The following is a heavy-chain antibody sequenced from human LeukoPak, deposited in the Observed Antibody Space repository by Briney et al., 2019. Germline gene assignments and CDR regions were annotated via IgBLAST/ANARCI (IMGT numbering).Heavy chain of an antibody. J-gene: IGHJ4*02. D-gene: IGHD3-16*02. V-gene: IGHV4-4*07. CDR2: IYTSGST. Sequence: PSETLSLTCIVSGESISSYYCSWIRQPAGKGLEWIGRIYTSGSTNYNPSLKSRVTMSVDTSKNQFSLKLSSVTAADTAVYYCAREGVWGSYRYWGQGTLVTVSS. CDR1: GESISSYY. CDR3: AREGVWGSYRY.